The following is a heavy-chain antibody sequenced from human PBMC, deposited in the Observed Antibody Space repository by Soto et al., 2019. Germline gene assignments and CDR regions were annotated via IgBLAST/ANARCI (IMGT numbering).Heavy chain of an antibody. CDR3: AREGRYYDSSGYYPPEYYGMDV. CDR1: GDSVSSNSAA. CDR2: TYYRSKWYN. Sequence: SQTLSLTCAISGDSVSSNSAAWNWIRQSPSRGLEWLGRTYYRSKWYNDYAVSVKSRITINPDTSKNQFSLQLKSVTPEDTAVYYCAREGRYYDSSGYYPPEYYGMDVWGQGTTVTVSS. V-gene: IGHV6-1*01. J-gene: IGHJ6*02. D-gene: IGHD3-22*01.